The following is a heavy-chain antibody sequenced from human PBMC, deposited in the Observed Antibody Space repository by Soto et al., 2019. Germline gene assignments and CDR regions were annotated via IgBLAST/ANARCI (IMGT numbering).Heavy chain of an antibody. D-gene: IGHD2-15*01. J-gene: IGHJ4*02. CDR3: TRDLCSGGVCYRALFDY. V-gene: IGHV1-3*01. CDR1: GYTFTSYV. Sequence: ASVKVSCKASGYTFTSYVIHWVRQAPGQRLEWMGWINPGNGNTQYSQKFQGRVTTTRDTSATTAYMELSSLRSEDTAVYYCTRDLCSGGVCYRALFDYWGQGTLVTVSS. CDR2: INPGNGNT.